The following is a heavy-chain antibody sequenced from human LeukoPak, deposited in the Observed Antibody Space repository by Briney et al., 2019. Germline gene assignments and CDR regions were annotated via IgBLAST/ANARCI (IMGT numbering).Heavy chain of an antibody. V-gene: IGHV1-18*01. Sequence: ASVKVSYKASGYTFTSYGISWVRQAPGQGLEWMGWISAYNGNTNYAQKLQGRVTMTTDTSTSTAYMELRSLRSDDTAVYYCARRRYSGSYHYFDYWGQGTLVTVSS. CDR2: ISAYNGNT. D-gene: IGHD1-26*01. CDR3: ARRRYSGSYHYFDY. J-gene: IGHJ4*02. CDR1: GYTFTSYG.